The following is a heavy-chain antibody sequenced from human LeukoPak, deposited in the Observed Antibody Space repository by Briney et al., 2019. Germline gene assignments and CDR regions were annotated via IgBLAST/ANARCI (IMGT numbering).Heavy chain of an antibody. J-gene: IGHJ5*02. D-gene: IGHD3-10*01. CDR2: ISGSGGST. CDR3: AKSAIINWGPVPVDP. CDR1: GFPLRSNA. V-gene: IGHV3-23*01. Sequence: GGPLGPSCAAPGFPLRSNAMSWVGQPQGKGLEWASAISGSGGSTYYADSVKGRFTISRDNSKNTLYLQMNSLRAEDTAVYYCAKSAIINWGPVPVDPWGQGTLVTVSS.